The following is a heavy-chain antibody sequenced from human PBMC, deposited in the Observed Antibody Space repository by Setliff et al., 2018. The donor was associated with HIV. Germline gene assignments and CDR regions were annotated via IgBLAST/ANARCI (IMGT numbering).Heavy chain of an antibody. D-gene: IGHD3-3*01. V-gene: IGHV1-2*02. J-gene: IGHJ6*02. CDR1: GYTFTGYY. CDR2: INPHSGDT. Sequence: ASVKVSCQASGYTFTGYYMHWVRQAPGQGLEWMGWINPHSGDTNYAQKFQDRVTMTRDTSVNIDYMQLSRLRSDDTAVYYCARAPTLFGVEYYYYFGMDVWGQGTTVTVSS. CDR3: ARAPTLFGVEYYYYFGMDV.